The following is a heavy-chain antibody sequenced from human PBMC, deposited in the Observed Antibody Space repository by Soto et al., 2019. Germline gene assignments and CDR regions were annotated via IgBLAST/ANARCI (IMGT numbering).Heavy chain of an antibody. CDR3: ARSATLTTSD. CDR1: GFTFSEYW. Sequence: DVQLVESGGGLVQPGGSLRLSCAASGFTFSEYWMQWVRQAPGKGLVWVSRTNRDGSSTRYADSVKGRFTMSRDNAKNTVYLQMNDLRAEDTGVYYCARSATLTTSDWGQGTQVTVSS. V-gene: IGHV3-74*01. J-gene: IGHJ4*02. CDR2: TNRDGSST. D-gene: IGHD4-17*01.